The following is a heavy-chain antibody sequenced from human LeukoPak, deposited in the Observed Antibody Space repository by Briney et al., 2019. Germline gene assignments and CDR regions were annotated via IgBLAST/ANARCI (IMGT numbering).Heavy chain of an antibody. V-gene: IGHV3-21*01. CDR1: GFTFSSYS. D-gene: IGHD3-16*02. CDR2: ISSSSSYI. CDR3: ARDEDVWGSYRPIDY. J-gene: IGHJ4*02. Sequence: PGGSLRLSCAASGFTFSSYSMNWVRQAPGKGLEWVSSISSSSSYIYYADSVKGRFTISRDNAKNSLYLQMNSLRAEDTAVYYRARDEDVWGSYRPIDYWGQGTLVTVSS.